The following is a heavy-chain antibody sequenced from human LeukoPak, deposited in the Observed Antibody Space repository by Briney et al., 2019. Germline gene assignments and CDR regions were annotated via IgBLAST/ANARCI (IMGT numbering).Heavy chain of an antibody. D-gene: IGHD3-10*01. V-gene: IGHV4-39*01. Sequence: SETLSLTCNVSGESISNNYWGWIRQPPEKGLEWTGSFVYGGTTYYNESLKSRVTMSEDASKNQFSLTLSSVTAADTAVYYCARHQGAYYRTAFDYWGQGILVTVSS. CDR3: ARHQGAYYRTAFDY. J-gene: IGHJ4*02. CDR2: FVYGGTT. CDR1: GESISNNY.